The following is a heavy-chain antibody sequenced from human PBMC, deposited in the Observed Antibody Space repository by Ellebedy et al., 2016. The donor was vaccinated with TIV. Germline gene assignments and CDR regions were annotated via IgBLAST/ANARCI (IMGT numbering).Heavy chain of an antibody. CDR3: ARGGSSGSSDY. D-gene: IGHD3-10*01. CDR1: GFTFRSHG. CDR2: ISSDGSNK. J-gene: IGHJ4*02. Sequence: GGSLRLXCVASGFTFRSHGIYWVRQAPGKGLEWVAVISSDGSNKYYADSVKDRFTISRDNSKNTLYLQMNSLRTDDMAVYYCARGGSSGSSDYWGQGTLVTVSS. V-gene: IGHV3-30*03.